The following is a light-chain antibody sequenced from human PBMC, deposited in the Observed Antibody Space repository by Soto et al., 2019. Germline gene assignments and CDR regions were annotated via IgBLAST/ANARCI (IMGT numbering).Light chain of an antibody. Sequence: IQMTQSPSSLSASVGDRVTITCRASQGISSYLAWYQQKPGKVPELLIYAASTLQSGVPSRFSGSGSGTDFTLTISCLQSEDFATYYCQQYYSYPRTFGQGTKVDIK. CDR3: QQYYSYPRT. V-gene: IGKV1-8*01. CDR1: QGISSY. J-gene: IGKJ1*01. CDR2: AAS.